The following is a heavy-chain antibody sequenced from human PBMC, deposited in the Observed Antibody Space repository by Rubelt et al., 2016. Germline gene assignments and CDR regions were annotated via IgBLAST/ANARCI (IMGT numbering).Heavy chain of an antibody. Sequence: EVQLVQSGAEVKKPGESLRISCRVYGHTSSTYWITWLRQMPGKGLEWMGRIDPSDSYITYSPSFHSNVTFSVDKSVSTAYRHWSSLKASDSAIYYCATNWFDPWGQGTQVTVSS. V-gene: IGHV5-10-1*01. CDR3: ATNWFDP. CDR2: IDPSDSYI. J-gene: IGHJ5*02. CDR1: GHTSSTYW.